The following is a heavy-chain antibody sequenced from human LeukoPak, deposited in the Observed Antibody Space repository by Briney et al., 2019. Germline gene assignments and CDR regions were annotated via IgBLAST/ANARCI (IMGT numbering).Heavy chain of an antibody. V-gene: IGHV3-9*03. J-gene: IGHJ4*02. CDR3: AKDSSPGYCSGSTCYYGYYFDY. D-gene: IGHD2-15*01. CDR2: ISWNSGSL. CDR1: GFTFDDYA. Sequence: GGSLRLSCAASGFTFDDYAMHWVRQAPGKGLDWVSGISWNSGSLGYADSVKGRFTISRDNAKNSLYLQMNSLRAEDMALYYCAKDSSPGYCSGSTCYYGYYFDYWGQGTLVTVSS.